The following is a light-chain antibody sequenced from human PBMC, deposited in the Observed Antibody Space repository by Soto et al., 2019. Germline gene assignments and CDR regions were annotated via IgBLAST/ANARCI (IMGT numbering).Light chain of an antibody. CDR2: DAS. CDR1: QSVSSY. V-gene: IGKV3-11*01. Sequence: ILLTQSPATLSLSPGERATLSCRASQSVSSYLAWYQQKTGQAPRLLIYDASNRATGIPARFSGSGSGTDFTLTISSLVSEDFAVYYCQQRSSLPSFGCETKLDIK. J-gene: IGKJ4*01. CDR3: QQRSSLPS.